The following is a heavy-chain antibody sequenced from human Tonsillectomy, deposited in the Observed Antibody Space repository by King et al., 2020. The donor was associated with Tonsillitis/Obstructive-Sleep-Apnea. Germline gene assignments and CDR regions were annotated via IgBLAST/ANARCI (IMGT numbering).Heavy chain of an antibody. D-gene: IGHD2-2*01. V-gene: IGHV1-69*01. Sequence: QLVQSGAEVKQPGSSVKVSCKASGGTFSSNAISWVRQAPGHGLEWMGGIIPIFGTANYVQKFQGRVTITADESTGTAYMGLRNLRSEDTAVYYCAGTVGYWRSTKCLGWFDPWGQGTLVTVSS. CDR2: IIPIFGTA. CDR3: AGTVGYWRSTKCLGWFDP. J-gene: IGHJ5*02. CDR1: GGTFSSNA.